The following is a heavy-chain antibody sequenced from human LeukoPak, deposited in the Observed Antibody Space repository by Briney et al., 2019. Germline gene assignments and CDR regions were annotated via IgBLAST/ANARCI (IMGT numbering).Heavy chain of an antibody. CDR3: ARGVAAAGTAYYYYYGMDV. Sequence: GGSLRLSCAASGFTFTNYWMTWVRQAPGKGLEWVAVISYDGSNKYYADSVKGRFTISRDNPKNTLYLQMNSLRAEDTAVYYCARGVAAAGTAYYYYYGMDVWGQGTTVTVSS. CDR1: GFTFTNYW. CDR2: ISYDGSNK. J-gene: IGHJ6*02. V-gene: IGHV3-30-3*01. D-gene: IGHD6-13*01.